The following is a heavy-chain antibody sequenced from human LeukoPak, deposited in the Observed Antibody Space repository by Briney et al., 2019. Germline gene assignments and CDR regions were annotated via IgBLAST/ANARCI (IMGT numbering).Heavy chain of an antibody. CDR1: GGSISSYY. V-gene: IGHV4-59*01. D-gene: IGHD5-12*01. CDR2: IYDSGST. J-gene: IGHJ3*02. CDR3: ARAGERGYNGYDDAFDI. Sequence: SETLSLTCTVSGGSISSYYWSWIRQPPGKGLEWIGYIYDSGSTNYNPSLKSRLTISVDTSKNQFSLKLSSVTAADTAIYYCARAGERGYNGYDDAFDIWGQGTMVTVSS.